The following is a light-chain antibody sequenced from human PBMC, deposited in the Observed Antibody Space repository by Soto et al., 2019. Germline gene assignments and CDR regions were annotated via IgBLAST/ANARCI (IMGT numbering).Light chain of an antibody. CDR2: ENN. V-gene: IGLV1-51*02. Sequence: QPLLTPPPPMSSDPRQKGTISFSGRSCTIGNNYVSWYQQLPGTAPQLRINENNKRPPGIPDRFSGSKSGTSATLGITGLQTGDEADYYCGTWDSSLSAVVFGGGTKVTVL. J-gene: IGLJ2*01. CDR3: GTWDSSLSAVV. CDR1: SCTIGNNY.